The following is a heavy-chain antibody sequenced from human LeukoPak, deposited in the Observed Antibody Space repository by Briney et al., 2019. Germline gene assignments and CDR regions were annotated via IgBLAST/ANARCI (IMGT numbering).Heavy chain of an antibody. CDR2: ISWNSGSI. J-gene: IGHJ4*02. D-gene: IGHD6-19*01. V-gene: IGHV3-9*01. CDR3: AKDPSHSSGWYYFDY. CDR1: GFTFDDYA. Sequence: GGSLRLSCAASGFTFDDYAMHWVRQAPGKGLEWVSGISWNSGSIGYADSVKGRFTISRDNAKNSLYLQMNSLRAEDTALYYCAKDPSHSSGWYYFDYWGQGPLVTVSS.